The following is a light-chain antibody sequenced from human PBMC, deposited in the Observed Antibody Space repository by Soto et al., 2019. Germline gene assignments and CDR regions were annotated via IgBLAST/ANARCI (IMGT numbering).Light chain of an antibody. CDR1: QSVAGY. V-gene: IGKV1-39*01. CDR3: QQSFSVPIT. Sequence: DVQMTQSPSSLSASVGHRITITCRASQSVAGYLSWYRQRPGKAPKFLIYSASSLQRGVPSRFSGSGSGTDFSLTINGLQPEDFATYFCQQSFSVPITFGQGTRLEIK. J-gene: IGKJ5*01. CDR2: SAS.